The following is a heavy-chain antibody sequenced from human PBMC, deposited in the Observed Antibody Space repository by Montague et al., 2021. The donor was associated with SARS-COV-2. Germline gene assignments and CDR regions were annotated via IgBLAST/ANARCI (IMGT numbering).Heavy chain of an antibody. V-gene: IGHV4-39*01. CDR2: IYYTGSP. D-gene: IGHD5-18*01. CDR3: ARPGRGYSYGLAAFEV. J-gene: IGHJ3*01. Sequence: IYYTGSPSYNPSLTRRVTISMNTSNHQFFLQLTSVTAADTPVYYCARPGRGYSYGLAAFEVWGQGTMVTVSS.